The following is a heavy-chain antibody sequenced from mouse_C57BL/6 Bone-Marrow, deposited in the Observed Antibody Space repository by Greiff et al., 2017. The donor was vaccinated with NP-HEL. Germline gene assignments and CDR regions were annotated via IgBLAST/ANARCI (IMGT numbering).Heavy chain of an antibody. CDR3: AREGRLPPFAY. CDR1: GFTFSSYA. Sequence: EVNVVESGGGLVKPGGSLNLSCAASGFTFSSYAMSWVRQTPEKRLEWVATISDGGSYTYYPDNVKGRFTISRDNAKNNLYLQMSHLKSEDTAMYYCAREGRLPPFAYWGQGTLVTVSA. CDR2: ISDGGSYT. D-gene: IGHD2-4*01. J-gene: IGHJ3*01. V-gene: IGHV5-4*01.